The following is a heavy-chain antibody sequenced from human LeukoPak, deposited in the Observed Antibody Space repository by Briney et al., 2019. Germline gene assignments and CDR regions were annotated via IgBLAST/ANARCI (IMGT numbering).Heavy chain of an antibody. CDR1: GDSVSSNSAA. CDR3: ARSAGGLSGFDP. CDR2: TYYRSKWYN. D-gene: IGHD3-10*01. Sequence: SQTLSLTCAISGDSVSSNSAAWNWIRQSPSRGLEWLGRTYYRSKWYNDYAVYVKSRITINPATSKNQFSLQLISVTAADTAVYYCARSAGGLSGFDPWGQGTLVTVSS. V-gene: IGHV6-1*01. J-gene: IGHJ5*02.